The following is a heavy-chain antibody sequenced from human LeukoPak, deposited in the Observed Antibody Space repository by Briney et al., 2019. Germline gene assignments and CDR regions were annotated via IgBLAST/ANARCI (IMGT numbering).Heavy chain of an antibody. J-gene: IGHJ2*01. Sequence: PSETLSLTCTVSGGSISSYYWSWIRQPPGKGLEWIGYIYYRGSTNYNPSLKSRVTISVDTSKKQFSLKLSSVTAADTAVFYCARDRGGYFDLWGRGTLVTVSS. CDR1: GGSISSYY. CDR2: IYYRGST. CDR3: ARDRGGYFDL. V-gene: IGHV4-59*01. D-gene: IGHD4-17*01.